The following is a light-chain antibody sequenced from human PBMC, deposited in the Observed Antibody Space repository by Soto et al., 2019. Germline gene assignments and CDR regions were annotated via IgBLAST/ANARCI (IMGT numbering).Light chain of an antibody. CDR3: QQYGDSPRT. CDR1: QSVGSSY. CDR2: GAS. J-gene: IGKJ1*01. Sequence: EIVLSPSPGPLSLAPGGRATPSRRSSQSVGSSYLAWYQQKPGQAPRLLIYGASTRATGIPDRFSGSGSGTDFTLTISRLEPEDFAVYYCQQYGDSPRTFGLGTKVDIK. V-gene: IGKV3-20*01.